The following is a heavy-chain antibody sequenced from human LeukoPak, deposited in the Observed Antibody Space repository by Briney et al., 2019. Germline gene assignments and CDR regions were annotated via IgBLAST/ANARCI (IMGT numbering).Heavy chain of an antibody. J-gene: IGHJ4*02. V-gene: IGHV3-23*01. CDR2: ISGSGGST. D-gene: IGHD7-27*01. CDR3: ARSTQNWGYDEEIENYFDY. CDR1: GFTFSSYA. Sequence: GGSLRLSCAASGFTFSSYAMSWVRQAPGKGLEWVSAISGSGGSTYYADSVKGRFTISRDNSKNTLYLQMNSLRAEDTAVYYCARSTQNWGYDEEIENYFDYWGQGTLVTVSS.